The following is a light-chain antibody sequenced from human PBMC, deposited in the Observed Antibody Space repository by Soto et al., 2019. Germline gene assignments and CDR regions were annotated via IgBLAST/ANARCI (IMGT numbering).Light chain of an antibody. CDR3: QEYNSYTGT. CDR1: RSVDLW. V-gene: IGKV1-5*01. Sequence: GVRVTITCRASRSVDLWLAWYQQEPGKAPELLIYDASSSQSGVPSWFRGSGSGTAFTLTISSRQPDDFGTYYCQEYNSYTGTFGPGTKVDIK. CDR2: DAS. J-gene: IGKJ1*01.